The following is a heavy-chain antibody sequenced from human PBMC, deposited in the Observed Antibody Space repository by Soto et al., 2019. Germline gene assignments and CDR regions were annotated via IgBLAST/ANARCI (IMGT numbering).Heavy chain of an antibody. CDR3: ARIYCTTTTCDSWFDP. CDR2: IDPGDTYA. J-gene: IGHJ5*02. Sequence: GESLKISGTGFGYTFTTFCISWVLQMPGKGLEWMGRIDPGDTYATYSPAFQGHVTISADKATSTAYLQWSSLKASDTAMYYCARIYCTTTTCDSWFDPWGQGTLVTVS. V-gene: IGHV5-10-1*01. CDR1: GYTFTTFC. D-gene: IGHD2-2*01.